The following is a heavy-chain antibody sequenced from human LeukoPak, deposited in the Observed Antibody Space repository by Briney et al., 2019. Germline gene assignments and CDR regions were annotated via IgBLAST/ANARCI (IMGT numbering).Heavy chain of an antibody. V-gene: IGHV3-74*01. CDR2: TNSDGSGR. D-gene: IGHD6-13*01. Sequence: GGSLRLSCAASGFTFSNYWMHWVRQAPGKGLVWVSRTNSDGSGRNYADSVKGRFTISRDNAKNTLYLQMNSLRAEDTAVYYCASASSHRIAAGGDYWGQGTLATVSS. CDR1: GFTFSNYW. CDR3: ASASSHRIAAGGDY. J-gene: IGHJ4*02.